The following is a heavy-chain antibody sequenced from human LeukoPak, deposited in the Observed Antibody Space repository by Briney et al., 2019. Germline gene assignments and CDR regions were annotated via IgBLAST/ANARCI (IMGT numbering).Heavy chain of an antibody. J-gene: IGHJ1*01. Sequence: GGSLRLSCAASGFSFSIYALHWVRQAPGKGLEWGAVISYDGNKIYYADSVKGRFTISRDSSKNTLDLQMDSLRAEDTAVYYCARDYASSGWYHKAYFQHWGQGTLVTVSS. D-gene: IGHD6-19*01. CDR3: ARDYASSGWYHKAYFQH. V-gene: IGHV3-30-3*01. CDR2: ISYDGNKI. CDR1: GFSFSIYA.